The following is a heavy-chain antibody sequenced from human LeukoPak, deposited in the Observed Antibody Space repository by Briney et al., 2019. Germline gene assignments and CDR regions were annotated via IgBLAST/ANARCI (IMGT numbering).Heavy chain of an antibody. V-gene: IGHV5-51*01. CDR2: IYPDDSDT. J-gene: IGHJ4*02. D-gene: IGHD3-10*01. CDR1: GYSFYTYW. Sequence: GESLKISCKGSGYSFYTYWIAWVRQMPGKGLEWMGIIYPDDSDTRYSPSFQGQVTISADKSIDTAYLRWRSLKASDTGMYYCVRRSLGEFKYWGQGTLVTVSS. CDR3: VRRSLGEFKY.